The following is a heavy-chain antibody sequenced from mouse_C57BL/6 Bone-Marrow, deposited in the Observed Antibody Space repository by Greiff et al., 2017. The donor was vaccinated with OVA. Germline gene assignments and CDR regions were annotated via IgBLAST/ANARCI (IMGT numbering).Heavy chain of an antibody. D-gene: IGHD1-1*01. J-gene: IGHJ1*03. CDR3: ARMTYGSDV. CDR2: INPNNGGT. Sequence: EVQLQQSGPELVKPGASVKISCKASGYTFTDYYMNWVKQSHGKSLEWIGDINPNNGGTSYNQKFKGKATLTVDKSSSTAYMELRSLTSEDSAVYYCARMTYGSDVGGTGTTVTVSS. V-gene: IGHV1-26*01. CDR1: GYTFTDYY.